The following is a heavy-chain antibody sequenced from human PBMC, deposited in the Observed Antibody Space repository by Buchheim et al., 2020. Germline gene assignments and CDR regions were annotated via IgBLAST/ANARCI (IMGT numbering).Heavy chain of an antibody. V-gene: IGHV3-74*02. D-gene: IGHD3-3*02. CDR2: VKRDGSET. CDR3: ARGAFADGLDA. CDR1: GFIFNTYS. Sequence: DVQLVESGGGLVQPGGSLRLSCAASGFIFNTYSMNWVRQAPGKGLVWISRVKRDGSETFYADNVKGRFTISRDNDKNTLYLQMNSLRAEDTAVYYCARGAFADGLDAWGQGTT. J-gene: IGHJ6*02.